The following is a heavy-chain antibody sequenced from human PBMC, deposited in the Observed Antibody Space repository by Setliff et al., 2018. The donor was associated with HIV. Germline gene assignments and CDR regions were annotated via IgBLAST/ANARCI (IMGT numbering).Heavy chain of an antibody. CDR3: ARSSDYYDSSGYYYRFDH. J-gene: IGHJ4*02. V-gene: IGHV1-69*10. CDR2: IIPILGIA. D-gene: IGHD3-22*01. CDR1: GGTFSSYA. Sequence: SVKVSCKASGGTFSSYAISWVRQAPGQGLEWMGGIIPILGIANYAQKFQGRVTITADKSTSTAYMELSSLRSEDTAVYYCARSSDYYDSSGYYYRFDHWGQGTLVTVSS.